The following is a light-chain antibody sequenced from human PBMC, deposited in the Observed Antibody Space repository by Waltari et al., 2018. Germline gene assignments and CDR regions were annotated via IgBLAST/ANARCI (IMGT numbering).Light chain of an antibody. J-gene: IGLJ2*01. Sequence: SYELTQPSSASVSQGQTAEITCSGEVLATGFVRWFGQRPGQAPVLIIYKDSERPSGVPERFSGSRSGTTVTLTISGAQVEDEADYYCYSATDNRLLFGGGTKLTVL. V-gene: IGLV3-27*01. CDR3: YSATDNRLL. CDR2: KDS. CDR1: VLATGF.